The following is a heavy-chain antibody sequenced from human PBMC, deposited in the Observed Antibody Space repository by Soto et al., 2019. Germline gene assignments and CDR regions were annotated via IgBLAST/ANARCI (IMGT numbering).Heavy chain of an antibody. J-gene: IGHJ4*02. CDR3: ARDRDDYGSGNYYNRIDF. D-gene: IGHD3-10*01. V-gene: IGHV1-69*01. Sequence: QVQLVQSGAEVKKPGSSVKVSCKASGGIFSTYAISWLRQAPGQGLEWMGGIIPLFGTPNYAQRFQGRVTITAYESTSTADMELSRLRSEDTAVYYCARDRDDYGSGNYYNRIDFWGQGTLVTVSS. CDR1: GGIFSTYA. CDR2: IIPLFGTP.